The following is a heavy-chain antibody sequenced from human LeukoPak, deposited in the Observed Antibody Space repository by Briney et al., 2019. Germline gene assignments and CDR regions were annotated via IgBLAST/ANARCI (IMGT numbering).Heavy chain of an antibody. D-gene: IGHD3-22*01. CDR2: IYTSGST. CDR1: GGSISSYY. V-gene: IGHV4-4*07. J-gene: IGHJ5*02. Sequence: SETLSLTCTVSGGSISSYYWSWIRQPAGKGLEWIGRIYTSGSTRYNPALKSRVTISVDKSKNQFSLKLSSVTAADTAVYYCARDYYDSSASINWFDLWGQGTLVAVSS. CDR3: ARDYYDSSASINWFDL.